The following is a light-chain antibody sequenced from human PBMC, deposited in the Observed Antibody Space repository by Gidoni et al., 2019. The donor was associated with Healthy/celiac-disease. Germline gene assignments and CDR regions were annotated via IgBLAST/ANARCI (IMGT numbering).Light chain of an antibody. CDR2: YAS. J-gene: IGKJ2*01. CDR3: HQSSSLPYT. V-gene: IGKV6D-21*02. Sequence: EIVLTQYPDFQSVTPKEKVTVTCRASQSIGSSLHWYQQKPDHSPQLLIKYASQSISVVPSRFSGSGSGKDFTLTINSLEAEVAAAYYCHQSSSLPYTFGQGTKLEIK. CDR1: QSIGSS.